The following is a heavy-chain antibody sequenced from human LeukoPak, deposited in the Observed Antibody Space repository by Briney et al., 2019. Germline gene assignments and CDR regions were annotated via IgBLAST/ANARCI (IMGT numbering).Heavy chain of an antibody. Sequence: GGSLRLSCAASGFTFSSYEMNWVRQAPGKGLEWVSYISSSGSTIYYADSVKGRFTISRDNAKNSLYLQMNSLRAKDTAVYYCARTRWELLFFDYWGQGTLVTVSS. CDR1: GFTFSSYE. V-gene: IGHV3-48*03. D-gene: IGHD1-26*01. CDR3: ARTRWELLFFDY. CDR2: ISSSGSTI. J-gene: IGHJ4*02.